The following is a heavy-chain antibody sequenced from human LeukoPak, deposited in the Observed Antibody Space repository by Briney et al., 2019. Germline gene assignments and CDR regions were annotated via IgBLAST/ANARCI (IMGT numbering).Heavy chain of an antibody. Sequence: SETLSLTCTVSGGSISSSSYYWGWIRQPPGKGLEWIGSIYYSGSTYYNPSLKSRVTISVDTSKNQFSLKLSSVTAADTAVYYCARVVSSGWYDNYYYGMDVWGQGTTVTVSS. CDR1: GGSISSSSYY. D-gene: IGHD6-13*01. CDR2: IYYSGST. CDR3: ARVVSSGWYDNYYYGMDV. J-gene: IGHJ6*02. V-gene: IGHV4-39*07.